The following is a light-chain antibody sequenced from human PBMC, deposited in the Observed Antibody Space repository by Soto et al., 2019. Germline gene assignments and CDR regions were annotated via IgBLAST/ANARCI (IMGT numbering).Light chain of an antibody. Sequence: EIVMTQSPAILSLSPGERATLSCRASQNVANYLDWYQQKPGQAPRLLIYDASNRATGIPARFSGSGSGTDFTLTISSLEPEDFAVYYCQQRSNWPRITFGQGTRLEIK. CDR2: DAS. V-gene: IGKV3-11*01. CDR1: QNVANY. J-gene: IGKJ5*01. CDR3: QQRSNWPRIT.